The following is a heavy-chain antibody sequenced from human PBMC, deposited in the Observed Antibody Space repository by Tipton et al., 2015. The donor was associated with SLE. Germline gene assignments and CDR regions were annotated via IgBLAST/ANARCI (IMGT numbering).Heavy chain of an antibody. V-gene: IGHV3-7*01. D-gene: IGHD1-26*01. Sequence: SLRLSCEASGFNFRTSAMTWVRQAPGKGLEWVANINEDGSVKYLVDSVKGRFTISRDNAKNSVYLQMNTLRGEDSGVYYCARDSGTYGRGWFDPWGQGTLVAVSS. J-gene: IGHJ5*02. CDR3: ARDSGTYGRGWFDP. CDR2: INEDGSVK. CDR1: GFNFRTSA.